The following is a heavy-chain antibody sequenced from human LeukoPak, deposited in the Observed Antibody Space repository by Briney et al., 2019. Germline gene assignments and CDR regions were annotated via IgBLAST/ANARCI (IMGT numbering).Heavy chain of an antibody. CDR3: ARFYANEWALPH. V-gene: IGHV3-74*01. D-gene: IGHD1-26*01. Sequence: GGSLRLSCAASGFTFSNYWMHWVRHAPGKGLVWGSRLNADGNSITYADSVRGRFTISRDNSRNTLSLQMNSLRTEDTAVYYCARFYANEWALPHWGQGTLVTVSS. CDR1: GFTFSNYW. CDR2: LNADGNSI. J-gene: IGHJ4*02.